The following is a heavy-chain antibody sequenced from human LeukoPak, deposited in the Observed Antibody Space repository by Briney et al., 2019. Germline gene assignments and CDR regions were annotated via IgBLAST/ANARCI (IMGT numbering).Heavy chain of an antibody. J-gene: IGHJ4*02. CDR2: ISYDGSNK. CDR1: GFTFSSYG. V-gene: IGHV3-30*18. D-gene: IGHD6-19*01. CDR3: AKDMRIAVAGRGGFDY. Sequence: GGSLRLSCAASGFTFSSYGMHWVRQAPGKGLEWVAVISYDGSNKYYADSVKGRFTISRDNSKNSLYLQMNSLRTEDTALYYCAKDMRIAVAGRGGFDYWGQGTLVTVSS.